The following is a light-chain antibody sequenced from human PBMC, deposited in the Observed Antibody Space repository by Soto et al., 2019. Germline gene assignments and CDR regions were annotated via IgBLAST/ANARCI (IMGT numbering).Light chain of an antibody. V-gene: IGKV1-8*01. J-gene: IGKJ1*01. CDR1: QGISSY. CDR3: QQYYSYPRT. Sequence: AIRMTQSPSSLFASTGDRVTITCRASQGISSYLAWYQQKPGKAPKLLIYAASTLQSGVPSRFSGSGSGTDFTLTISCLQSEDFATYYCQQYYSYPRTFGQGTKV. CDR2: AAS.